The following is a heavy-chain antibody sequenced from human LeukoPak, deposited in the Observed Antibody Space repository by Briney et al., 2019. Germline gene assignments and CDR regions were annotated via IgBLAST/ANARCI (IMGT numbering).Heavy chain of an antibody. CDR2: IYYSGST. V-gene: IGHV4-59*01. CDR1: GGSISSFY. J-gene: IGHJ4*02. D-gene: IGHD3-22*01. CDR3: GRAGRSGYAHY. Sequence: SETLSLTWTFSGGSISSFYCSWIAQPPAKGLEWIGYIYYSGSTNYNPSLKSRYTISVDQSKKQFTLKLSSVPAADTAVYYCGRAGRSGYAHYWGQGTLVTVS.